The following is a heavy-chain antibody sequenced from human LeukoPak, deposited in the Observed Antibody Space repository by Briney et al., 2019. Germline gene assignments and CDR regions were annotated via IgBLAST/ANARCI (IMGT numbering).Heavy chain of an antibody. CDR2: INHSGST. CDR1: GVSFSGYY. J-gene: IGHJ6*02. V-gene: IGHV4-34*01. Sequence: PSETLSLTCAVYGVSFSGYYWSWIRQPPGKGLEWIGEINHSGSTNYNPSLKSRVTISVDTSKNQFSLKLSSVTAADTAVYYCARGKGRRSSQFYYGMDVWGQGTTVTVSS. CDR3: ARGKGRRSSQFYYGMDV. D-gene: IGHD6-13*01.